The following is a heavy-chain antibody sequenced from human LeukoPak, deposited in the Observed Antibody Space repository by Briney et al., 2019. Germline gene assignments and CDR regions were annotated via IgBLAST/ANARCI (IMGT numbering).Heavy chain of an antibody. D-gene: IGHD3-3*01. Sequence: SETLSLTCTVSGGSVSSGSYYWSWLRQPPGQGLEWIGYIYYSGITNYNPSLKSRVTITVDTSKNQFSLKLSSVTAADTAVYYCARAASDFWSGYYYYYMDVWGKGTTVTVSS. CDR3: ARAASDFWSGYYYYYMDV. CDR1: GGSVSSGSYY. J-gene: IGHJ6*03. V-gene: IGHV4-61*01. CDR2: IYYSGIT.